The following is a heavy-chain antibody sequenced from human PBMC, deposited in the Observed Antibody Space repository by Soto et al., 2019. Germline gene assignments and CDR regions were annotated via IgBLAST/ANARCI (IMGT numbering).Heavy chain of an antibody. V-gene: IGHV4-59*01. CDR3: ARTESIRVPTGGFDP. D-gene: IGHD3-10*01. CDR1: GGSISSYY. CDR2: IYYSGST. Sequence: SETLSLTCTVSGGSISSYYWSWIRQPPGKGLEWIGYIYYSGSTNYNPSLKSRVTISVDTSKNQFSLKLSSVTAADTAVYYCARTESIRVPTGGFDPWGQGSLVTVSS. J-gene: IGHJ5*02.